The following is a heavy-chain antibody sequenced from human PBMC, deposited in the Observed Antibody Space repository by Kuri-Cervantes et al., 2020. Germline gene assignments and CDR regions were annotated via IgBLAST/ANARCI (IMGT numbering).Heavy chain of an antibody. CDR1: GISISGHW. J-gene: IGHJ6*02. V-gene: IGHV3-7*01. D-gene: IGHD3-16*01. CDR3: LRDYGGV. CDR2: IKPDGSEK. Sequence: GGSLRLSCAASGISISGHWMSWVRQAPGKGLECVANIKPDGSEKNYVDSVKGRFTISRDNGKNTLYLQMNSLRAEETAVYYCLRDYGGVWGQGTTVTVSS.